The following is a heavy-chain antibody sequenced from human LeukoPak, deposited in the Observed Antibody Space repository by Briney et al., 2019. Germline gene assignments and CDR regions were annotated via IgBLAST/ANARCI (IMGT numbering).Heavy chain of an antibody. Sequence: PGGSLRLSCAASGFTFSSYAMHWVRQAPGKGLEWVAVISYDGSNKYYADSVKGRFTISRDNSKNTLYLQMNSLRAEDTAVYYCAREHYYDSSGYPHFDYWGQGTLVTVSS. J-gene: IGHJ4*02. CDR1: GFTFSSYA. V-gene: IGHV3-30*04. CDR2: ISYDGSNK. D-gene: IGHD3-22*01. CDR3: AREHYYDSSGYPHFDY.